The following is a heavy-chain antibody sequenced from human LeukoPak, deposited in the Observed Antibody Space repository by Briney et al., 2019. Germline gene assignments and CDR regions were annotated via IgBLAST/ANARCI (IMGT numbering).Heavy chain of an antibody. CDR2: ISSSGSTI. CDR3: ARETYGDYGLRSGY. J-gene: IGHJ4*02. CDR1: GFTFSSYE. D-gene: IGHD4-17*01. Sequence: GGSLRLSCAASGFTFSSYEMNWVRQAPGKGLEWVSYISSSGSTIYYADSVKGRFTISRDNAKNSLYLQMNSLRAEDTAVYYCARETYGDYGLRSGYWGQGTLVTVSS. V-gene: IGHV3-48*03.